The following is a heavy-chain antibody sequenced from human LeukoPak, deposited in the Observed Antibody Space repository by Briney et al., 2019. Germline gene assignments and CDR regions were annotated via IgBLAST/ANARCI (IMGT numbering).Heavy chain of an antibody. V-gene: IGHV3-20*04. CDR1: GFIFDDYG. CDR3: ARGQHSAFAS. J-gene: IGHJ4*02. Sequence: GGSLRLSCAASGFIFDDYGMSWVRQAPGKGLERVAGVDWKGRNTAYADSVKGRFTISRDNAENSLSLQMNNLGAEDTAFYYCARGQHSAFASWGQGTLVTVSS. D-gene: IGHD5-18*01. CDR2: VDWKGRNT.